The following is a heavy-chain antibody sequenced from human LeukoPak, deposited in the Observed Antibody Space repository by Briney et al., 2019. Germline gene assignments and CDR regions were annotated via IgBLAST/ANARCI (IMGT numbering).Heavy chain of an antibody. CDR1: GYRFTSYW. D-gene: IGHD3-9*01. J-gene: IGHJ3*02. V-gene: IGHV5-10-1*01. CDR3: ARPQTDILTGYYNGAFDI. CDR2: IDPSDSYT. Sequence: GESLKISSKGSGYRFTSYWISWVRQLPGKGLEWMGRIDPSDSYTNYSPSFQGHVTISADKSISTAYLQWSGLKASDTAMYYCARPQTDILTGYYNGAFDIWGQGTMVTVSS.